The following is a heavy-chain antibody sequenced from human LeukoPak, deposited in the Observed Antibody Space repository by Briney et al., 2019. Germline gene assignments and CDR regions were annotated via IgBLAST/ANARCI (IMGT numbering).Heavy chain of an antibody. D-gene: IGHD1-26*01. Sequence: GGSLRLSCAASGFTFSDYYMSWIRQAPGKGLEWVSYISGSGSTIYYADSVKGRFTISRDNAQNSLTLHMNTLRADDTAVYYCAKDGGTHFDHWGQGTLVTVSS. CDR1: GFTFSDYY. CDR2: ISGSGSTI. V-gene: IGHV3-11*04. J-gene: IGHJ4*02. CDR3: AKDGGTHFDH.